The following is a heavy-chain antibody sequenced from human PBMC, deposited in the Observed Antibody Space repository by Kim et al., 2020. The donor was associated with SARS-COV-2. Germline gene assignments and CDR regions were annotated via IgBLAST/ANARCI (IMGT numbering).Heavy chain of an antibody. CDR2: IIPIFGTA. J-gene: IGHJ6*02. CDR1: GGTFSSYA. V-gene: IGHV1-69*13. D-gene: IGHD6-13*01. Sequence: SVKVSCKASGGTFSSYAISWVRQAPGQGLEWMGGIIPIFGTANYAQKFQGRVTITADESTSTAYMELSSLRSEDTAVYYCARGYGAAADFYYYYYGMDVWGQGTTVTVSS. CDR3: ARGYGAAADFYYYYYGMDV.